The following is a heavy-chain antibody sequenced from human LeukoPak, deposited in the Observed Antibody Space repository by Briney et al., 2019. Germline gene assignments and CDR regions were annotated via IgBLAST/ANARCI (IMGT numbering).Heavy chain of an antibody. CDR3: ARVGIVGATLSNYYFDY. J-gene: IGHJ4*02. D-gene: IGHD1-26*01. CDR1: GGSFSGYY. V-gene: IGHV4-34*01. Sequence: SETLSLTCAVYGGSFSGYYWSWIRQPPGKGLEWIGEINHSGSTNYNPSLKSRVTISVDTSKNQFSLKLSSVTAADTAVYYCARVGIVGATLSNYYFDYWGQGTLVTVSS. CDR2: INHSGST.